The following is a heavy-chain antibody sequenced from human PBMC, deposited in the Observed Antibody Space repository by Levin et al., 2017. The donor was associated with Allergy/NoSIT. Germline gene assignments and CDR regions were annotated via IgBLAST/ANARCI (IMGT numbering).Heavy chain of an antibody. CDR1: GYTFTGYY. CDR2: INPNSGGT. J-gene: IGHJ6*02. V-gene: IGHV1-2*02. Sequence: ASVKVSCKASGYTFTGYYMHWVRQAPGQGLEWMGWINPNSGGTNYAQKFQGRVTMTRDTSISTAYMELSRLRSDDTAVYYCARLGGWWPTYGMDVWGQGTTVTVSS. D-gene: IGHD2-15*01. CDR3: ARLGGWWPTYGMDV.